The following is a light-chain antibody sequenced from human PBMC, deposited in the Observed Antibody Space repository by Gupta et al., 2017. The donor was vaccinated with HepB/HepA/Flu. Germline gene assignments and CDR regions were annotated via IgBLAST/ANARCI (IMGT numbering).Light chain of an antibody. CDR3: ATWDDSLQGGV. CDR2: GKN. CDR1: CANIGRIT. Sequence: QPVLTHPPSAPGTPGQRVTISCSGGCANIGRITVHWYQHLPGTPPKLLIYGKNQRPSGVPDRFSGSTSGTSASLAISGLQSEDEADYYCATWDDSLQGGVFGGGTKLTVL. J-gene: IGLJ2*01. V-gene: IGLV1-44*01.